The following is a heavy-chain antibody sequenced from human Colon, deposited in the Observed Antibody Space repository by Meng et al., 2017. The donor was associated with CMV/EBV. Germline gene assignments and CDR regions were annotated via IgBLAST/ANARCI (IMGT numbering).Heavy chain of an antibody. V-gene: IGHV3-30*04. CDR3: ARALNMNYFDY. CDR1: RFTFDSYA. CDR2: ISWDGTNT. D-gene: IGHD3-22*01. Sequence: LSLTCAASRFTFDSYAMHWVRQAPGKGLEWVAVISWDGTNTYFADSVEGRFTVSRDNSKNTLFLQMNSLRVEDTAVYYCARALNMNYFDYWGQGTLVTVSS. J-gene: IGHJ4*02.